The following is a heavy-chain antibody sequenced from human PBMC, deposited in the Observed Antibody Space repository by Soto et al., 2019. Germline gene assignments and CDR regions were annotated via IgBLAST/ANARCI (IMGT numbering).Heavy chain of an antibody. CDR3: ASSKLGYCSSTSCYGLDY. D-gene: IGHD2-2*01. J-gene: IGHJ4*02. CDR1: GGSISSGGYY. CDR2: IYYSGST. V-gene: IGHV4-31*03. Sequence: PSETLSLTCTVSGGSISSGGYYWSWIRQHPGKGLEWIGYIYYSGSTYYNPSLKSRVTISVDTSKNQFSLKLSSVTAADTAVYYCASSKLGYCSSTSCYGLDYWGQGTLVTVSS.